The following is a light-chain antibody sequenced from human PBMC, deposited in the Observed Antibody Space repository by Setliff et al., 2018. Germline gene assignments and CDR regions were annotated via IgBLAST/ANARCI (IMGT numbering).Light chain of an antibody. CDR3: CSYAPTYISV. V-gene: IGLV2-11*01. CDR2: DVT. Sequence: QSALTQPRSVSGSPGQSVTISCTGTTSDVGTYDFVSWYQEHPGKAPKLIIYDVTKRPSGVPDRFSGSKSGDTASLTISGLQAEDEADYYCCSYAPTYISVFGTGTKGTV. CDR1: TSDVGTYDF. J-gene: IGLJ1*01.